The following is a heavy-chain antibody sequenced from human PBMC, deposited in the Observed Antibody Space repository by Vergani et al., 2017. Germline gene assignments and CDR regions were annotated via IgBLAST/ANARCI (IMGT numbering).Heavy chain of an antibody. J-gene: IGHJ3*02. CDR2: INPNSGGT. Sequence: QVQLVQSGAEVKKPGASVKVSCKASGYTFTDYFMHWVRQAPGQGLEWMGWINPNSGGTNYAQKFQGRVTMTRDTSISTAYMELSNLRSDDTAVYYCARVGDGFLEWSLAFDIWGQGTMVTVSS. CDR3: ARVGDGFLEWSLAFDI. V-gene: IGHV1-2*02. CDR1: GYTFTDYF. D-gene: IGHD3-3*01.